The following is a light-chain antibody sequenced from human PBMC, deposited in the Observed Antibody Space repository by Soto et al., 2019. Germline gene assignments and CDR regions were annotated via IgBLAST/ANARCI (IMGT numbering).Light chain of an antibody. CDR3: QQYGSSIT. Sequence: EIVLTQSPGTLSLSPGERATLSFMASQIIRNNYLAWYQQRPGQAPRLLIYGASSRATGIPDRFSGGGSGTDFTLTVTRLEPEDFAVYYCQQYGSSITFGQGTRLEIK. CDR2: GAS. J-gene: IGKJ5*01. V-gene: IGKV3-20*01. CDR1: QIIRNNY.